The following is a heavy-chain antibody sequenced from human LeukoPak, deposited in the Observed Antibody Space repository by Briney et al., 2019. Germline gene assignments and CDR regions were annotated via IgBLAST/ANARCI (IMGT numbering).Heavy chain of an antibody. D-gene: IGHD6-13*01. CDR2: ISGSGGST. Sequence: GGSLRLSCAASGFTFSSYAMSWVRQAPGKGLEWVSAISGSGGSTYYADSAKGRFTIARNNSKNTLYLQINSLRAEDTAVYYCAKDHPGAAAGFFAYWGQGTLVTVSS. V-gene: IGHV3-23*01. CDR3: AKDHPGAAAGFFAY. J-gene: IGHJ4*02. CDR1: GFTFSSYA.